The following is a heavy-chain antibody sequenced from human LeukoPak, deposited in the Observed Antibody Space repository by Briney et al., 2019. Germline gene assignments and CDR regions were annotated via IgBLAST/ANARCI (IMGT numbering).Heavy chain of an antibody. CDR1: GFTFSSYS. J-gene: IGHJ3*02. CDR2: ISSSSSYI. Sequence: GGSLRLSCAASGFTFSSYSMNWVRQAPGKGLEWVSSISSSSSYIYYADSVKGRFTISRDNAKNSLYLQMNSLRAEDTAVYYCARITMIVVVIRSIDPIDAFDIWGQGTMVTVSS. D-gene: IGHD3-22*01. V-gene: IGHV3-21*01. CDR3: ARITMIVVVIRSIDPIDAFDI.